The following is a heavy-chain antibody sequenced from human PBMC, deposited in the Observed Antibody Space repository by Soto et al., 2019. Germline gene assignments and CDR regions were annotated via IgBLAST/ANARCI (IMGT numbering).Heavy chain of an antibody. CDR1: GYTFTSYH. V-gene: IGHV1-18*01. J-gene: IGHJ4*02. D-gene: IGHD5-12*01. Sequence: QVQLGQSGAEVKKPGASVKVSCKTSGYTFTSYHISWVRQAPGQGLDRMGWISAYTTNTNYARKFQGKVTMTTDTLPSTAYMALRSLGSDDTAVYYCASATPPPDYWGQGTLVTVSS. CDR3: ASATPPPDY. CDR2: ISAYTTNT.